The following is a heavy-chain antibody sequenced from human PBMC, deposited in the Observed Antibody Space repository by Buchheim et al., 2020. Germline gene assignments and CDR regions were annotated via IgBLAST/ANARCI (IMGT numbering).Heavy chain of an antibody. J-gene: IGHJ4*02. D-gene: IGHD6-19*01. CDR1: GFPFIGYS. CDR2: ISSSSSYI. Sequence: EVQLVESGGGLVKPGGSLRLSCAASGFPFIGYSMTWVRQAPGKGLEWVSSISSSSSYIYYADSVKGRFTISRDNDKNSVTPQMNSLRAEDTAVYYCARADTSGPYYFDYWGQGTL. V-gene: IGHV3-21*01. CDR3: ARADTSGPYYFDY.